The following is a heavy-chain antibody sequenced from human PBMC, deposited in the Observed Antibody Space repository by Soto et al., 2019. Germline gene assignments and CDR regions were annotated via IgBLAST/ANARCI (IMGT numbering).Heavy chain of an antibody. Sequence: SVKVSCKASGGTFSSYAISWVRQAPGQGLEWMGGIIPIFGTANYAQKFQGRVTITADESTSTAYMELSSLRSEDTAVYYCARAAGYSSATYYYYGMDVWGQGTTVTVSS. CDR1: GGTFSSYA. J-gene: IGHJ6*02. V-gene: IGHV1-69*13. CDR2: IIPIFGTA. CDR3: ARAAGYSSATYYYYGMDV. D-gene: IGHD6-19*01.